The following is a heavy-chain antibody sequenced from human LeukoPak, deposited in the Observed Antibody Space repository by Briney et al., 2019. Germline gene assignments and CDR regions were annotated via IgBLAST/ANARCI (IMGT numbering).Heavy chain of an antibody. Sequence: SETLSLTCSVSGGSISSTYYYWGWIRQPPGKGLEWIGSIYFSGNTYYNPSLKSRVTISVDTSENHFSLRLSSVTAADTAVYYCASLNNGYLFDFENWGQGTLVTVSS. CDR1: GGSISSTYYY. V-gene: IGHV4-39*07. CDR2: IYFSGNT. D-gene: IGHD5-24*01. J-gene: IGHJ4*02. CDR3: ASLNNGYLFDFEN.